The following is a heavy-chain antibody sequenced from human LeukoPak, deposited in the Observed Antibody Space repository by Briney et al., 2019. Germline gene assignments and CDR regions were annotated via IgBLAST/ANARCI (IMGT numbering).Heavy chain of an antibody. CDR2: IYYSGST. CDR1: GGSISSYY. D-gene: IGHD6-13*01. Sequence: SETLSLTCTVSGGSISSYYWSWIRQPPGKGLEWIGYIYYSGSTNYNPSLKSRVTISVDTSKNQFSLKLSSVTAADTAVYYCARLGYSCSHLDYWGQGTLVTVSS. V-gene: IGHV4-59*08. J-gene: IGHJ4*02. CDR3: ARLGYSCSHLDY.